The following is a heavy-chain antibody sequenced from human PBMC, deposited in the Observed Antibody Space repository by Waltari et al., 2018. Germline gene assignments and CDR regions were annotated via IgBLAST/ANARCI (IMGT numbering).Heavy chain of an antibody. Sequence: VQLVQSGAEVKKPGASVKVSCKASGYTFTGYYMHWVRQAPGKGLEWVSYISSSSSTIYYADSVKGRFTISRDNAKNSLYLQMNSLRAEDTAVYYCARGEVGAYVHDAFDIWGQGTMVTVSS. J-gene: IGHJ3*02. D-gene: IGHD1-26*01. CDR2: ISSSSSTI. CDR3: ARGEVGAYVHDAFDI. V-gene: IGHV3-48*01. CDR1: GYTFTGYY.